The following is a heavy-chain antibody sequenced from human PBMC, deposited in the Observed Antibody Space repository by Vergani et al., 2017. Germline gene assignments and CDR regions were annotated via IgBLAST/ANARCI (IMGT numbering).Heavy chain of an antibody. V-gene: IGHV3-23*01. CDR2: IKNTGDST. CDR1: GFTFSSHA. D-gene: IGHD5-24*01. J-gene: IGHJ4*02. Sequence: EVQLLQSEGAVVQPGGSLRLSCVASGFTFSSHAMSWVRQGHGQGLEWVSSIKNTGDSTHYADSVKGRFTISRDNSKNTLYLQINSLRFEDTAVYYCGGGSDNYNWCQGTLVTVSS. CDR3: GGGSDNYN.